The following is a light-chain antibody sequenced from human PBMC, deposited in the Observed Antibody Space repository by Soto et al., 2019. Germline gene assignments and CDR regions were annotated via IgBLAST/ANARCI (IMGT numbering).Light chain of an antibody. CDR3: AAWDDSLSGVV. CDR2: SNS. V-gene: IGLV1-47*01. Sequence: QAVVTQPPSASGTPGQRVTISCSGSSSNIGSNSVHWYQQLPGTAPKLLIYSNSQRPSGVPERISGSKSGTSASLAISGLRSEDEADYYCAAWDDSLSGVVFGGGTKLTAL. CDR1: SSNIGSNS. J-gene: IGLJ2*01.